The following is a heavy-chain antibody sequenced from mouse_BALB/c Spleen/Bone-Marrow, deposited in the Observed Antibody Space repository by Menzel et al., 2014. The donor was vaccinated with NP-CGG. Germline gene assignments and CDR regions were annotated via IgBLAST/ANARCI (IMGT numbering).Heavy chain of an antibody. CDR2: VNPYNGGT. CDR1: GYTFTDYY. Sequence: VQLQQPGPELVKPGASVKMSCKASGYTFTDYYMDWVKQSHGESFEWIGRVNPYNGGTSYNQKFKGKATLTVDKSSSTAYMELNSLTSEDSAVYYCARGIYYGNYFDYWGQGTTHTVSS. J-gene: IGHJ2*01. V-gene: IGHV1-19*01. D-gene: IGHD2-1*01. CDR3: ARGIYYGNYFDY.